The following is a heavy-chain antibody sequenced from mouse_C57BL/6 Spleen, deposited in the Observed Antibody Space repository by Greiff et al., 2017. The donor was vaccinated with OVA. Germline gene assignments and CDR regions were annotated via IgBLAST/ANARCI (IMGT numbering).Heavy chain of an antibody. V-gene: IGHV1-69*01. Sequence: QVQLQQSGAELVMPGASVKLSCKASGYTFTSYWMHWVKQRPGQGLEWIGEIDPSDSYTNYNQKFKGKSTLTVDKSSSTAYMQLSSLTSEDSAVYYCAYGSRGFAYWGQGTLVTVSA. CDR1: GYTFTSYW. J-gene: IGHJ3*01. D-gene: IGHD1-1*01. CDR2: IDPSDSYT. CDR3: AYGSRGFAY.